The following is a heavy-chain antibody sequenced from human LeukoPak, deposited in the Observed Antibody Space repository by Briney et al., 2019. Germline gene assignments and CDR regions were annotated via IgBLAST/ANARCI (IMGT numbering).Heavy chain of an antibody. CDR2: FYSSGST. CDR1: GDSISSSS. D-gene: IGHD4-11*01. Sequence: SETLSLTCTVSGDSISSSSWSWIRQPPGKGLEWIGYFYSSGSTYYNPSLKSRVTISVDTSKNQFSLKLSSVTAADTAVYYCARVNVHDYSNSHFDYWGQGTLVTVSS. J-gene: IGHJ4*02. V-gene: IGHV4-59*12. CDR3: ARVNVHDYSNSHFDY.